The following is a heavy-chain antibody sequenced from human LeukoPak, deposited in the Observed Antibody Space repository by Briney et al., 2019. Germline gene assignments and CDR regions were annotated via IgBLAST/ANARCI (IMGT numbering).Heavy chain of an antibody. CDR3: AKDGYTEWLGLYYFDY. V-gene: IGHV3-48*01. CDR1: GFTFSSYS. CDR2: ISSGGSSI. Sequence: GGSLRLSCAASGFTFSSYSMNWVRQAPGKGLEWVSYISSGGSSIYYADSVKGRFTISRDNSKNTLFLQMNSLRAEDTAVYYCAKDGYTEWLGLYYFDYWGQGTLVTVSS. D-gene: IGHD6-19*01. J-gene: IGHJ4*02.